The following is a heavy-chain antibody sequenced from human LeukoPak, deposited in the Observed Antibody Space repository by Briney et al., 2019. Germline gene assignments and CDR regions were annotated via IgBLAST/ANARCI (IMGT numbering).Heavy chain of an antibody. J-gene: IGHJ4*02. CDR3: AKGVPGSYYYLDY. CDR1: GFTFSSYG. Sequence: GGSLRLSCAASGFTFSSYGMHWVRQAPGKGLEWVAFIRYEGSNKYYADSVKGRFTISRDNSKNTLYLQMNSLRAEDTAVYYCAKGVPGSYYYLDYWGQGTLVTVSS. V-gene: IGHV3-30*02. D-gene: IGHD1-26*01. CDR2: IRYEGSNK.